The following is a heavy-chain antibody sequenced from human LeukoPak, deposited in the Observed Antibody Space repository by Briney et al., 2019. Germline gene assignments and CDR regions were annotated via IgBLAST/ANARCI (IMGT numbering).Heavy chain of an antibody. CDR1: GFTFSSYA. CDR3: AKEPRYEYYYYYYMDV. Sequence: GGSLRLSCAASGFTFSSYAMSWVRQAPGKGLEWVSAISGSGGSTYYADSVKGGFTISRDNSKNTVYLQMNSLRAEDTAVYYCAKEPRYEYYYYYYMDVWGKGTTVTVSS. D-gene: IGHD3-9*01. V-gene: IGHV3-23*01. J-gene: IGHJ6*03. CDR2: ISGSGGST.